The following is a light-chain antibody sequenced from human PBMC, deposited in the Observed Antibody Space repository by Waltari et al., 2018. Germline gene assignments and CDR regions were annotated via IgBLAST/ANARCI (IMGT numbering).Light chain of an antibody. Sequence: QFALTQPASVSGSPGQSIAISCTGTSSDVGNYNVISWYQQHPGKAPKFLIYEATKRPSVVSARFSGSKSGNTATLTISGLQAEDEADYYCCSYAGSDTVAFGGGTKVTVL. CDR2: EAT. CDR1: SSDVGNYNV. CDR3: CSYAGSDTVA. J-gene: IGLJ2*01. V-gene: IGLV2-23*01.